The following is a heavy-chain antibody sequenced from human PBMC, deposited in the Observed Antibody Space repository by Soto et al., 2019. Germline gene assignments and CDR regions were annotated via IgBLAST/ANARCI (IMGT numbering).Heavy chain of an antibody. CDR1: GGSFSGYY. CDR3: ARGQGVAGAGTRGLDP. D-gene: IGHD6-19*01. V-gene: IGHV4-34*01. J-gene: IGHJ5*02. Sequence: PSETLSLTCAVYGGSFSGYYWSWIRQPPGKGLEWIGGINHSGSTNYNPSLKSQVTISVDTSKSQSSLKLSSVTAADTAVYYCARGQGVAGAGTRGLDPWGQGTLVTVSS. CDR2: INHSGST.